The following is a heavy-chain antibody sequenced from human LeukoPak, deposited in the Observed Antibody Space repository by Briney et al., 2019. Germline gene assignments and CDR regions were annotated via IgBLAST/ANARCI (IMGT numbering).Heavy chain of an antibody. CDR3: AKLTDGDFWSGYIDY. CDR2: ISSDGSKK. CDR1: GFTFSHYE. J-gene: IGHJ4*02. D-gene: IGHD3-3*01. V-gene: IGHV3-30*18. Sequence: GGSLRLSCVASGFTFSHYEMHWVRQAPGKGLECVALISSDGSKKYYVDSVKGRFTISRDNSKSTLFLQMNSLRVEGTAVYYCAKLTDGDFWSGYIDYWGQGTLVTVSS.